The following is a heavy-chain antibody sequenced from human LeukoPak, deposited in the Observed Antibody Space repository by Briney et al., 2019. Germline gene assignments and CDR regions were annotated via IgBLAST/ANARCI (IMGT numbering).Heavy chain of an antibody. J-gene: IGHJ4*02. V-gene: IGHV1-46*01. D-gene: IGHD4-17*01. Sequence: WASVKVSCKASGYTFTSYYMHWVRQAPGQGLEWMGIINPSGGSTSYAQKFQGRVTMTRDTSTSTVYMELSSLRSEDTAVYYCARSVRGDPGRGPGDYWGQGTLVTVSS. CDR3: ARSVRGDPGRGPGDY. CDR1: GYTFTSYY. CDR2: INPSGGST.